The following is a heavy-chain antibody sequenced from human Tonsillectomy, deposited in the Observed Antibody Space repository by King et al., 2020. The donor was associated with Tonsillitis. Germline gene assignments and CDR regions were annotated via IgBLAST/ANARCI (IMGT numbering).Heavy chain of an antibody. CDR3: AKAYDSSGYNYERASDY. D-gene: IGHD3-22*01. CDR2: ISGNGGGT. CDR1: GFSFSTYA. V-gene: IGHV3-23*04. J-gene: IGHJ4*02. Sequence: VQLVESGGGLVQPGGSLRLSCAASGFSFSTYAMTWVRQTLGKGLEWVSAISGNGGGTYYADSVRGRFTISRDNSKNMLYLQMNSLRAEDTALYYCAKAYDSSGYNYERASDYWGQGTLVTVSS.